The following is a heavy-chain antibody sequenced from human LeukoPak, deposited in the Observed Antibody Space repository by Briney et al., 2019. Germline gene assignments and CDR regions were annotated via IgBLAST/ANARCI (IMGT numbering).Heavy chain of an antibody. CDR2: INHSGST. J-gene: IGHJ6*02. Sequence: PSETLSLTCAVYGGSFSGYYWSWIRQPPGKGLEWIGEINHSGSTNYNPSLKSRVTISVDTSKNQFSLKLSSVTAADTAVYYCARHRRYGMDVWGQGTTVTVSS. CDR1: GGSFSGYY. CDR3: ARHRRYGMDV. V-gene: IGHV4-34*01.